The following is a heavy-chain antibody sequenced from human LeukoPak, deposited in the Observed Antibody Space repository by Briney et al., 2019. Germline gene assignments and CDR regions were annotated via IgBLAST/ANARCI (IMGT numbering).Heavy chain of an antibody. J-gene: IGHJ4*02. V-gene: IGHV2-5*02. D-gene: IGHD3-22*01. CDR1: GFSLSASGVG. Sequence: ESGPTLVKPTQTLTLTCTFSGFSLSASGVGVGWIRQPPGKALEWLALIYWDDDKRYSPSMKSRLTITKDTSKNQVVLTMTNMDPVDTATYYCAHKGGSSGPNHFEYWGQGTLVTVSS. CDR2: IYWDDDK. CDR3: AHKGGSSGPNHFEY.